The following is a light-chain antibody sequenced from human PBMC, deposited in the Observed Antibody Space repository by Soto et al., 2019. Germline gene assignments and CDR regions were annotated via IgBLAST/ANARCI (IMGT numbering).Light chain of an antibody. V-gene: IGLV1-44*01. J-gene: IGLJ2*01. CDR1: SSNIGSNT. Sequence: QSALTQPPSASGTPGQRVTISCSGSSSNIGSNTVNWYQQLPGTAPKLLIYSNNQRPSGVPDRFSGSKSGTSDSLAISGLQSEDEADYYCAAWDDSLNGPVFGGGTKLTVL. CDR3: AAWDDSLNGPV. CDR2: SNN.